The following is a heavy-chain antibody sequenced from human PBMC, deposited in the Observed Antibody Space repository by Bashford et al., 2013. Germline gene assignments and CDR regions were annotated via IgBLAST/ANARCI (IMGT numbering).Heavy chain of an antibody. J-gene: IGHJ6*02. V-gene: IGHV3-48*03. CDR3: VRDGYCINEVCHHSLNSDYYGMDV. Sequence: GSLRLSCAVSGFTLTYYEMNWVRQAPGKGLEWVAYISGGSTTIKYADSVQGRFTISRDNAKNLVYLQMNSLRAEDAAVYYCVRDGYCINEVCHHSLNSDYYGMDVWGQGTTVTVSS. CDR1: GFTLTYYE. D-gene: IGHD2-8*01. CDR2: ISGGSTTI.